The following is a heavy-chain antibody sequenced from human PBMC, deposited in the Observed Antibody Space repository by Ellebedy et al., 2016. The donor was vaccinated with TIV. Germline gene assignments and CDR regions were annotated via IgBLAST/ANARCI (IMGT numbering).Heavy chain of an antibody. CDR2: INSDGTST. Sequence: GESLKISCAASGFTFSRYWMHWARQVPGKGLMWVARINSDGTSTMYADAVKGRFTTSRDNAKNTLYLQINSLRAEDLAVYFCVRDDVVGDTCFDYWGQGTLVTVSS. V-gene: IGHV3-74*03. D-gene: IGHD2-15*01. J-gene: IGHJ4*02. CDR1: GFTFSRYW. CDR3: VRDDVVGDTCFDY.